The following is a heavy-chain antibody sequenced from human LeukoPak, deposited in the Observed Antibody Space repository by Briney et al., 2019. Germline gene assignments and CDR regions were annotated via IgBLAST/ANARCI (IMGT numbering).Heavy chain of an antibody. D-gene: IGHD2-2*01. CDR3: ASRRYCTSTTCPYYFDY. CDR2: ITTTGNT. CDR1: GFTFSSYA. Sequence: AGGSLRLSCAASGFTFSSYAMSWVRQAPGRGLEWVSGITTTGNTYYADFVKGRFTISRDNSKNTPYLQMNSLRAEDTAVYYCASRRYCTSTTCPYYFDYWGQGTLVTVSS. J-gene: IGHJ4*02. V-gene: IGHV3-23*01.